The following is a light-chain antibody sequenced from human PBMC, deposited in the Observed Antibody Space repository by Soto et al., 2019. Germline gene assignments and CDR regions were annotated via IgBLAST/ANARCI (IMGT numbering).Light chain of an antibody. Sequence: QSVLTQPPSVSAAPGQKVTISCSGSSSNIGNNYVSWYQQLPGTDPKLLIYENNKRPSGIPDRFSGSKSGTSATLGITGRQTGDEADYYCGTWDSSLSAVVFGGGTKLTVL. CDR1: SSNIGNNY. CDR2: ENN. V-gene: IGLV1-51*02. CDR3: GTWDSSLSAVV. J-gene: IGLJ2*01.